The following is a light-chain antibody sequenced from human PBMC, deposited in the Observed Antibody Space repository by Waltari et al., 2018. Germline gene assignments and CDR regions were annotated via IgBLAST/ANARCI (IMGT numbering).Light chain of an antibody. V-gene: IGLV1-44*01. CDR2: NNN. CDR1: YSNIGSNT. CDR3: AAWDDSLSGSYV. Sequence: QSVLPQPPSASGTPGQRVTISCSGSYSNIGSNTVNWSQQPPGTAPTLLIYNNNLRPSGVPVRFAGSKSGTSASLAITGLQSEDEADYYCAAWDDSLSGSYVFGTGTKVTVL. J-gene: IGLJ1*01.